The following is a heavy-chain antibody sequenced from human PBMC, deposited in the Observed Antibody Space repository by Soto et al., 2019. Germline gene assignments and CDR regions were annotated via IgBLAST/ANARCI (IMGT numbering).Heavy chain of an antibody. CDR2: ISYDGSNK. D-gene: IGHD2-15*01. J-gene: IGHJ3*02. V-gene: IGHV3-30-3*01. CDR1: GFTFSSYA. Sequence: QVQLVESGGGVVQPGRSLRLSCAASGFTFSSYAMHWVRQAPGKGLEWVAVISYDGSNKYYADSVKGRFTISRDNSKNTLYLQMNGLRAEDTAVYYCARGRSGGSLLDAFDIWGQGTMVTVSS. CDR3: ARGRSGGSLLDAFDI.